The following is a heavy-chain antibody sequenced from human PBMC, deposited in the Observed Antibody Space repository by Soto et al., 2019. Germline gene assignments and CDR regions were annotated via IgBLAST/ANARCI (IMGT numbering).Heavy chain of an antibody. CDR1: GFTFSGYA. Sequence: EVQLLESGGGLAQPGGSLRLSCAAPGFTFSGYAMSWLRQAPGKGLEWVSGISGRGGSTYYADSVKGRFSNSRDNFKKTLYLQTKSLRDEVTAGYCCGIVRKSGSYGEFAYWGEGTVVTVSS. CDR2: ISGRGGST. J-gene: IGHJ4*02. CDR3: GIVRKSGSYGEFAY. D-gene: IGHD1-26*01. V-gene: IGHV3-23*01.